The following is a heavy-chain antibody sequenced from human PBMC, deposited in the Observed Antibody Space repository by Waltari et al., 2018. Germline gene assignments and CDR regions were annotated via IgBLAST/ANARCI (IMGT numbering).Heavy chain of an antibody. Sequence: EVQLVESGGGLVKPGGSLSISCAASVFTFSSYCMNWLRQAPGKGLEWVSSISSSSSYIYYADSVKGRFTISRDNAKNSLYLQMNSLRAEDTAVYYCARGQQRGYYFDYWGQGTLVTVSS. CDR3: ARGQQRGYYFDY. V-gene: IGHV3-21*01. CDR2: ISSSSSYI. D-gene: IGHD6-25*01. J-gene: IGHJ4*02. CDR1: VFTFSSYC.